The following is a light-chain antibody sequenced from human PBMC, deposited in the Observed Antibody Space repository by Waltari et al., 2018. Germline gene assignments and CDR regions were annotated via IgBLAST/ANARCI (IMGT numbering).Light chain of an antibody. V-gene: IGLV2-14*01. CDR1: SSDVGGYNY. CDR3: CSYTSSSTLV. Sequence: QSALTQPASVSGSPGQSITISCTGTSSDVGGYNYVSWYQQHPGKAPQLMIYEVSNRPSGVSNRFSGSKACNTSSLTISGLPAEDEADYYCCSYTSSSTLVFVGGTKLTVL. J-gene: IGLJ2*01. CDR2: EVS.